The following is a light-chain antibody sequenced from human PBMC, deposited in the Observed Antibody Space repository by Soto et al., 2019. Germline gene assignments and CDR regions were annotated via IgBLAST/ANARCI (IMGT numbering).Light chain of an antibody. CDR3: HQYNSYSAWT. J-gene: IGKJ1*01. CDR2: KAS. CDR1: QSTTNW. V-gene: IGKV1-5*03. Sequence: DIQMTQSPSILSASVGDRVTITCRASQSTTNWLAWYQQKPGKAPKLLIYKASTLESGVPSRFSGSGSGTEFTLTISSLQTNDVATYYCHQYNSYSAWTFGQGTKVDIK.